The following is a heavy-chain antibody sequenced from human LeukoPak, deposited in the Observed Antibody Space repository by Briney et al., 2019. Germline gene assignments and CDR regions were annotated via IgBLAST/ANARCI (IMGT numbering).Heavy chain of an antibody. CDR1: GFSLSSYG. J-gene: IGHJ4*02. Sequence: PGRSLRLSCAASGFSLSSYGMHWVRQAPGKGLEWVAVIWYDGSNDYYADSVKGRFTISRDNSKNTVYLQMNSLRAEDTAVYYCAKGKGLGYCSSTSCYPFDYWGQGTLVTVSS. V-gene: IGHV3-33*06. CDR3: AKGKGLGYCSSTSCYPFDY. D-gene: IGHD2-2*01. CDR2: IWYDGSND.